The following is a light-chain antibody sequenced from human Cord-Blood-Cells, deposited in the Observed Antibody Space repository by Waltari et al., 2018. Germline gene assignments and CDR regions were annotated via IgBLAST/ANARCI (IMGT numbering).Light chain of an antibody. CDR2: EGS. V-gene: IGLV2-23*01. CDR3: CSYAGSSPYV. CDR1: GVVFGSINL. Sequence: QSALTHPPPVSGPPDQSSTSPSPEPGVVFGSINLSPWYQQHPGKAPKLMIYEGSKRPSGVSNRFSGSKSGNTASLTISGLQAEDEADYYCCSYAGSSPYVFGTGTKVTVL. J-gene: IGLJ1*01.